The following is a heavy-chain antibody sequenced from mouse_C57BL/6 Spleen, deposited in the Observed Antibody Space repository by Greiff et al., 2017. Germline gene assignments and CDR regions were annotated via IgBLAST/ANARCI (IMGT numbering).Heavy chain of an antibody. V-gene: IGHV1-69*01. CDR3: ARRSLSTMVTTHWYFDV. J-gene: IGHJ1*03. CDR2: IDPSDSYT. D-gene: IGHD2-2*01. Sequence: QVQLQQSGAELVMPGASVKLSCKASGYTFTSYWMHWVKQRPGQGLEWIGEIDPSDSYTNYNQKFKGKSTLTVDKSSSTAYMQLSSLTSEDSAVYYCARRSLSTMVTTHWYFDVWGTGTTVTFSS. CDR1: GYTFTSYW.